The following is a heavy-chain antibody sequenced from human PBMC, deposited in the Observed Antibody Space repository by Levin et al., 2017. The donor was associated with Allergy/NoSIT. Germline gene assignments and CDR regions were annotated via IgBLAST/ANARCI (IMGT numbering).Heavy chain of an antibody. CDR2: ISYDGSNK. CDR1: GFTFSSYA. D-gene: IGHD4-17*01. CDR3: ARDEPVFTVTAAGDAFDI. V-gene: IGHV3-30-3*01. Sequence: LSLTCAASGFTFSSYAMHWVRQAPGKGLEWVAVISYDGSNKYYADSVKGRFTISRDNSKNTLYLQMNSLRAEDTAVYYCARDEPVFTVTAAGDAFDIWGQGTMVTVSS. J-gene: IGHJ3*02.